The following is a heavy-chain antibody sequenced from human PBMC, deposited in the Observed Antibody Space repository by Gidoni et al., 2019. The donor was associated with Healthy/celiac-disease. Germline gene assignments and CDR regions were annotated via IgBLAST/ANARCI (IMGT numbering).Heavy chain of an antibody. V-gene: IGHV4-34*01. Sequence: QVQLQQWGAGLLKPSETLSLTCAVYGGSFSGYYWSWIRQPPGKGLEWIGEINHSGSTNYNPSLKSRVTISVDTSKNQFSLKLSSVTAADTAVYYCARGPKYCRWPSRERWFDPWGQGTLVTVSS. J-gene: IGHJ5*02. CDR2: INHSGST. CDR3: ARGPKYCRWPSRERWFDP. CDR1: GGSFSGYY. D-gene: IGHD6-6*01.